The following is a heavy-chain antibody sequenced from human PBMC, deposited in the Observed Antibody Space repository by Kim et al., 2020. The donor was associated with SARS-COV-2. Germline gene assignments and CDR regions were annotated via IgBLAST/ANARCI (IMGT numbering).Heavy chain of an antibody. CDR2: INSDGSTT. J-gene: IGHJ6*03. CDR3: ARGGGGGPAGMDV. Sequence: GGSLRLSCSASGFIFSSYWMHWVRQAPGKGLVWVSRINSDGSTTSYADSVKGRFTISRDNAKNTLYLQMNSLTVEDTAVYYCARGGGGGPAGMDVWGRGT. CDR1: GFIFSSYW. D-gene: IGHD2-2*01. V-gene: IGHV3-74*01.